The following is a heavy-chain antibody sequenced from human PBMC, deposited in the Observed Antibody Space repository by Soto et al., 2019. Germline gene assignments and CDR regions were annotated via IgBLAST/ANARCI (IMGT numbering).Heavy chain of an antibody. CDR3: AREGPRPYYYYGMDV. CDR2: ISTYNGDA. CDR1: GYTFSTSG. D-gene: IGHD6-6*01. V-gene: IGHV1-18*01. J-gene: IGHJ6*02. Sequence: QAQLEQSGAEVKKPGASVKVSCKSSGYTFSTSGISWVRQAPGQGLEWMGWISTYNGDANYEQRVQGRFTMTTSTSTSTTFMELRSLRSADTAVYYCAREGPRPYYYYGMDVWGQWTTVTVSS.